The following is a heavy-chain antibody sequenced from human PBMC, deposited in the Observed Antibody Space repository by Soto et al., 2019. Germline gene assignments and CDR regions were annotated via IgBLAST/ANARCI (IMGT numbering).Heavy chain of an antibody. CDR1: GGSVTSDEDY. CDR3: ATESGSTYGYFDH. CDR2: ISNSGST. D-gene: IGHD5-18*01. Sequence: SETLSLTCTVSGGSVTSDEDYWTWIRQSPGKGLEWIGYISNSGSTGYNPSLKTRLSMSVDRSKNQFTLRLTSVTAADTAVYFCATESGSTYGYFDHWGQGTQVTFSS. V-gene: IGHV4-30-4*01. J-gene: IGHJ4*02.